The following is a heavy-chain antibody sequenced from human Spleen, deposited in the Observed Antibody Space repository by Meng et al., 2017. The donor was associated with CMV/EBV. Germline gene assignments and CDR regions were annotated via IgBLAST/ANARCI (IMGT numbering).Heavy chain of an antibody. CDR3: ARAYGSGSYFSYYYYYGMDV. V-gene: IGHV4-59*01. D-gene: IGHD3-10*01. CDR1: GGPISSYY. CDR2: IYYSGST. Sequence: GSLRLSCTVSGGPISSYYWSWIRQPPGKGLEWIGYIYYSGSTNYNPSLKSRVTISVDTSKNQFSLKLSSVTAADTAVYYCARAYGSGSYFSYYYYYGMDVWGQGTTVTVSS. J-gene: IGHJ6*02.